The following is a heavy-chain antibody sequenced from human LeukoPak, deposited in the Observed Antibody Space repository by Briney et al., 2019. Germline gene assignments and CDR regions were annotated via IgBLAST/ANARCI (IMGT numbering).Heavy chain of an antibody. CDR1: GYTFTGYY. CDR3: ARGDFMITFGGVIAKKSSFDY. V-gene: IGHV1-2*04. J-gene: IGHJ4*02. D-gene: IGHD3-16*02. Sequence: ASVKVSCKASGYTFTGYYMHWVRQAPGQGLEWMGWINPNSGGTNYAQKFQGWVTMTRDTSISTAYMELSRLRSDDTAVYYCARGDFMITFGGVIAKKSSFDYWGQGTLVTVSS. CDR2: INPNSGGT.